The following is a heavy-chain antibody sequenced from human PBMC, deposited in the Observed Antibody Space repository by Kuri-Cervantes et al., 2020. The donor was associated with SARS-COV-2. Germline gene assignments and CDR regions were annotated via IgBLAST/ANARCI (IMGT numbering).Heavy chain of an antibody. Sequence: GGSLRLSCVASGFTFSSYGVHWVRQVPGEVLEWLAVIWYDGSEKYYADSVKGRFTISRDNSKNTLYLQMNSLRAEDTAVYYCAREDSSGWKRGFDYWGQGTLVTVSS. V-gene: IGHV3-33*01. D-gene: IGHD6-19*01. J-gene: IGHJ4*02. CDR1: GFTFSSYG. CDR3: AREDSSGWKRGFDY. CDR2: IWYDGSEK.